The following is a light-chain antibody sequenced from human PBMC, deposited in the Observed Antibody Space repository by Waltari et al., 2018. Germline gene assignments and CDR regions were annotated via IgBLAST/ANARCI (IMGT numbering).Light chain of an antibody. V-gene: IGLV2-23*03. CDR2: EGS. Sequence: QSALTQPASVSGSPGQSITISCTGTSRDVGSYNLVSWYQQHPGKAPKLMIYEGSKRPSGVSNRCSGSKSGNTASLTSSVLQAEDEADYYCCSYAGSSTFVVFGGGTKLTVL. CDR1: SRDVGSYNL. J-gene: IGLJ2*01. CDR3: CSYAGSSTFVV.